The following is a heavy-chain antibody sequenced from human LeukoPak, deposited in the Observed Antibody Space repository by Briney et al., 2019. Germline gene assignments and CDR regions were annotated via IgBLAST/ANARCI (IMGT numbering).Heavy chain of an antibody. CDR2: VWFDGSNK. V-gene: IGHV3-33*06. CDR1: GFTFSRFG. D-gene: IGHD2-2*01. CDR3: AKDRGYCSSASCYAGWANYYGMDV. J-gene: IGHJ6*02. Sequence: GRSLRLSCAASGFTFSRFGMHWVRQAPGKGLEWVAVVWFDGSNKYYADSVKGRFTISRDNSKNTLFLQMNSLRAEDTAVYYCAKDRGYCSSASCYAGWANYYGMDVWGQGTTVTVSS.